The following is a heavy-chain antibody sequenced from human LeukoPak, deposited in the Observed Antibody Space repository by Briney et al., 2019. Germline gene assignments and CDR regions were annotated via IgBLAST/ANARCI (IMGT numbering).Heavy chain of an antibody. V-gene: IGHV3-21*01. CDR1: GFTFSSYS. CDR2: ISSSRSYI. D-gene: IGHD6-19*01. CDR3: ARGAYSSGCFDY. J-gene: IGHJ4*02. Sequence: PGGSLRLSCAASGFTFSSYSMNWVRQAPGKGLEWVSSISSSRSYIYYADSVKGRFTISRDNAKNSLYLQMNSLRAEDTAVYYCARGAYSSGCFDYWGQGTLVTVSS.